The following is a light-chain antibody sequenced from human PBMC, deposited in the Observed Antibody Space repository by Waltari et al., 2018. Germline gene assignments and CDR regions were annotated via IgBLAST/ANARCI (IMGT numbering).Light chain of an antibody. J-gene: IGKJ1*01. CDR2: GAS. V-gene: IGKV3-20*01. CDR3: QNHERLPAT. Sequence: EIVLTQSPGTLSLSPGARATLSCRASQSIGRSLAWYQQKPDQAPRRLIYGASSRATGIPDRFSGSGSGTDFSLTISRLEPEDFAVYYCQNHERLPATFGQGTKVEIK. CDR1: QSIGRS.